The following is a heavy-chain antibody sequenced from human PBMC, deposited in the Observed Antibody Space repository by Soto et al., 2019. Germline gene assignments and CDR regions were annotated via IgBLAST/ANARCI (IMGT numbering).Heavy chain of an antibody. CDR3: ARLKGSYWWLDY. Sequence: PSETLSLTCAVYCGSFSSYYWSWIRQPPGKGLEWIGEINHSGSTYYNPSLKSRVTISGDTSKNQFSLKLSSVTAADTAVYYCARLKGSYWWLDYWGQGTLVTVSS. D-gene: IGHD3-10*01. J-gene: IGHJ4*02. CDR1: CGSFSSYY. CDR2: INHSGST. V-gene: IGHV4-34*01.